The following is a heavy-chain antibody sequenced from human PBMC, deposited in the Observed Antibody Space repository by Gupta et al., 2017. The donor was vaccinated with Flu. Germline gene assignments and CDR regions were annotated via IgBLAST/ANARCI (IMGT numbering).Heavy chain of an antibody. CDR3: ARVGGSGWRGFFDY. Sequence: QVQLQQWGAGLLKPSETLSLTCAVYGGSFSGYYWSWIRQPPGKGLEWIGEINHSGSTNYNPSLKSRVTISVDTSKNQFSLKLSSVTAADTAVYYCARVGGSGWRGFFDYWGQGTLVTVSS. D-gene: IGHD3-3*01. J-gene: IGHJ4*02. CDR1: GGSFSGYY. V-gene: IGHV4-34*01. CDR2: INHSGST.